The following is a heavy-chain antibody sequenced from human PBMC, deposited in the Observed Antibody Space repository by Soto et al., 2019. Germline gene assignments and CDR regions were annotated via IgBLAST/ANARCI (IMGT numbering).Heavy chain of an antibody. CDR1: GVTFSNFI. Sequence: QVQLVQSGAEVKEPGSSVRVSCTASGVTFSNFIMNWVRQTPGQGLEWMGGIVPMLGTPTYAEKFKGRVTISATGSTSTAYMELTSLRSEDTAIYYCARKGTYSTAHGHGTGMDVWGQGTKVTVS. CDR2: IVPMLGTP. J-gene: IGHJ6*02. CDR3: ARKGTYSTAHGHGTGMDV. V-gene: IGHV1-69*01. D-gene: IGHD6-13*01.